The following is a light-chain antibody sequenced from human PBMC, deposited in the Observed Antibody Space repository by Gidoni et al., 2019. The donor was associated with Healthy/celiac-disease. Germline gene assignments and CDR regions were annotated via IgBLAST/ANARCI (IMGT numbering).Light chain of an antibody. CDR2: KAS. CDR1: QTISSW. V-gene: IGKV1-5*03. CDR3: QQYNSFPFT. J-gene: IGKJ2*01. Sequence: DIQMTQSPSTLSASVGDRVTITCRASQTISSWLAWYQQKPGKAPKVLIYKASTLESGVPSRFSGSASGTEFTLTISSLQPDDFAIYYCQQYNSFPFTFGHGTKLEIK.